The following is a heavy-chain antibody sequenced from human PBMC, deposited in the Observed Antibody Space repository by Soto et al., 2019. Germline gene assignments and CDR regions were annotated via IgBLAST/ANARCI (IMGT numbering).Heavy chain of an antibody. CDR2: IGGSGGT. V-gene: IGHV3-23*01. Sequence: EVQLLESGGGLVQPGGSLRLSCAASGFTFSSYAMSWVRLAPGKGLEWFSSIGGSGGTYYADSVKGRFTISRDNSKNLLYLHLNSLRAEATAMYYCAKGQGWSYYYDSWGQGTLVTVSS. J-gene: IGHJ4*02. CDR1: GFTFSSYA. D-gene: IGHD2-15*01. CDR3: AKGQGWSYYYDS.